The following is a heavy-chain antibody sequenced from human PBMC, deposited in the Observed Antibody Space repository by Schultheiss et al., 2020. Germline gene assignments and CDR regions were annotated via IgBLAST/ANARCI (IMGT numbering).Heavy chain of an antibody. Sequence: SGPTLVKPTETLTLTCTVSGFSLSTSGVGVGWIRQPPGKALEWLALIYWNDDKRYSPSLKSRLTITKDTSKNQVVLTMTNMDPVDTATYYCAHRPPGKLRFLNWGQGTLVTVAS. CDR3: AHRPPGKLRFLN. V-gene: IGHV2-5*01. CDR1: GFSLSTSGVG. CDR2: IYWNDDK. J-gene: IGHJ4*02. D-gene: IGHD3-3*01.